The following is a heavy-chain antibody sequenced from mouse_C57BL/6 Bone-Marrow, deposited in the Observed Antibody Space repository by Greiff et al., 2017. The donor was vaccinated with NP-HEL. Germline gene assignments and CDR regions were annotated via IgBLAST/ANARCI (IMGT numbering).Heavy chain of an antibody. CDR1: GFTFSSYG. D-gene: IGHD1-1*01. Sequence: DVQLQESGGDLVKPGGSLKFSCAASGFTFSSYGMSWVRQTPDKRLEWVATISSGGSYTYYPDSVKGRSTFPRDNAKNTLYLQMSSVKSEDTAMYYCARHPTVVAYYFDYWGQGTTLTVSS. V-gene: IGHV5-6*01. J-gene: IGHJ2*01. CDR2: ISSGGSYT. CDR3: ARHPTVVAYYFDY.